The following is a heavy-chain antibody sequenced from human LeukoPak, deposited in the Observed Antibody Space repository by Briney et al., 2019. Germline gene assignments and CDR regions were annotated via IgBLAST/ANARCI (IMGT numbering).Heavy chain of an antibody. CDR2: ISSSSTYI. CDR1: GFTFSSYS. V-gene: IGHV3-21*01. Sequence: PGGSLRLSCAAPGFTFSSYSMNWVRQAPGKGLEWVSSISSSSTYIYYADSVKGRFTISRDNTKNSLYLQMNSLRAEDTAVYYCARGYYYGSGSYFDYWGQGTLVTVSS. D-gene: IGHD3-10*01. J-gene: IGHJ4*02. CDR3: ARGYYYGSGSYFDY.